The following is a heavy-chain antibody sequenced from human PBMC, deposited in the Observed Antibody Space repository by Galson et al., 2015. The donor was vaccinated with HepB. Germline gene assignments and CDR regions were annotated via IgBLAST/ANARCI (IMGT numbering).Heavy chain of an antibody. J-gene: IGHJ4*02. D-gene: IGHD1-26*01. CDR2: IDCDDDT. V-gene: IGHV2-70*10. CDR3: ARIWYRGSYLEGGVDY. Sequence: PALIKPTQTLTLPCSVSGVPRRPSGMHLSGIRHPPGKALESSARIDCDDDTYYNPPIKTKLTISKDTSKNQVVLTMTNMDPVDTATYYCARIWYRGSYLEGGVDYWGQGTLVTVSS. CDR1: GVPRRPSGMH.